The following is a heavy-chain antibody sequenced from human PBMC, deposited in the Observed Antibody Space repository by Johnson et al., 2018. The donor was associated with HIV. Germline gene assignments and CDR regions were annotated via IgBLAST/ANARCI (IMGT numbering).Heavy chain of an antibody. V-gene: IGHV3-7*02. D-gene: IGHD3-22*01. Sequence: VQLVESGGGLVQPGGSLRLSCAASGFTFSSYAMSWVRQAPGKGLEYVANVNQDGSAKYYVDSVKCRFTISRDNAKNSLYLQMNSLRAEDTAVYYCASNLPYDSSGYYYSGRDAFDIWGQGTMVTVSS. CDR2: VNQDGSAK. CDR3: ASNLPYDSSGYYYSGRDAFDI. CDR1: GFTFSSYA. J-gene: IGHJ3*02.